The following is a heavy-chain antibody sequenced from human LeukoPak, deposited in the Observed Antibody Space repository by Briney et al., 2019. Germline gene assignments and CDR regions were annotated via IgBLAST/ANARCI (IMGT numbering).Heavy chain of an antibody. CDR1: GFIFSNYA. Sequence: AGGSLRLSCAASGFIFSNYAMSWVRQAPGKGLEWVSGISDSGGSTYYADSVKGRLTISRDNSKNTLYLQMNSLRAEDTAVYYCAKKAAVTSDGLTRWNDYWGQGTLVTVSS. CDR2: ISDSGGST. D-gene: IGHD4-11*01. CDR3: AKKAAVTSDGLTRWNDY. J-gene: IGHJ4*02. V-gene: IGHV3-23*01.